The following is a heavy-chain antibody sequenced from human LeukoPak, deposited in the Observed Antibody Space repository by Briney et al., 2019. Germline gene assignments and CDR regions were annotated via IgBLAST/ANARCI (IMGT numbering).Heavy chain of an antibody. D-gene: IGHD4-23*01. Sequence: SETLSLTCTVSGGSISSYYWSWIRQPPGKGLEWIGYIYYSGSTNYNPSLKSRVTISVDTSKNQFSLKLSSVTAADTAVYYCARGFSTVVTPTSHFDYWGQGTLVTVSS. J-gene: IGHJ4*02. CDR2: IYYSGST. CDR1: GGSISSYY. V-gene: IGHV4-59*01. CDR3: ARGFSTVVTPTSHFDY.